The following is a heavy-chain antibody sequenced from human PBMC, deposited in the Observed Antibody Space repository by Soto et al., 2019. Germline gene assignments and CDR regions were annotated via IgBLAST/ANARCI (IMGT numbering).Heavy chain of an antibody. Sequence: QVQLVESGGGVVQPGRSLRLSCAASGFTFSSYGMHWVRQAPGKGLECVAVISYDGSNKHYTDSVKGRFTISRDNSKNTLSLQMNSLRAEDTAVYHCAKDEEDCSSSGCYDYYYYMDVWGKGTTVTVSS. CDR2: ISYDGSNK. CDR3: AKDEEDCSSSGCYDYYYYMDV. J-gene: IGHJ6*03. D-gene: IGHD2-2*01. V-gene: IGHV3-30*18. CDR1: GFTFSSYG.